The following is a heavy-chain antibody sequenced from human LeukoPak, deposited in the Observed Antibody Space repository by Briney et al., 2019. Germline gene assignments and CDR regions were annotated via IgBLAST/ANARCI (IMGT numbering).Heavy chain of an antibody. J-gene: IGHJ4*02. V-gene: IGHV3-23*01. CDR3: AKDGYSSGWYDY. Sequence: PGGSLRLSCAASGFTFSSYVMSWVRQAPGKGLEWVSTISGSGGSTYYADSVKGRFTISRDNSKNTLYLQMNSLRAEDTAVYYCAKDGYSSGWYDYWGQGTLVTVSS. CDR2: ISGSGGST. CDR1: GFTFSSYV. D-gene: IGHD6-19*01.